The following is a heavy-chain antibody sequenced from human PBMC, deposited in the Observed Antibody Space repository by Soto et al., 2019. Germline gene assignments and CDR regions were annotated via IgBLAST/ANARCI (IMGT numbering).Heavy chain of an antibody. J-gene: IGHJ4*02. CDR1: GFTFSSFW. V-gene: IGHV3-7*01. CDR2: INPDRSEK. CDR3: SRSLNS. Sequence: GGSLRLSCAASGFTFSSFWMDWVRQAPGKGLEWVANINPDRSEKHYVDSVKGRFTISRDNVRNSLYLQMSSLTAEDSALYYCSRSLNSWGQGTRVTVSS.